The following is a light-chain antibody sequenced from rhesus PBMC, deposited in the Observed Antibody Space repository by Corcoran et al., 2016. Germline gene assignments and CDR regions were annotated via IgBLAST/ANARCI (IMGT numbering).Light chain of an antibody. Sequence: DIQMTQSPSSLSASVGDRVTITCRASQGISNYLSWYQQKPGKVPTRLIYAASSLESGVPSRFSGSGSGTEFTLTSSSLQPEDFAAYYCLQYNRKPWTFGQGTKVEIK. V-gene: IGKV1-36*01. CDR3: LQYNRKPWT. CDR1: QGISNY. CDR2: AAS. J-gene: IGKJ1*01.